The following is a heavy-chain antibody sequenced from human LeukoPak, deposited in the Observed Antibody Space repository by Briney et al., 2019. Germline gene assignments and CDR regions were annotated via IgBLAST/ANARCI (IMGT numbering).Heavy chain of an antibody. V-gene: IGHV3-66*02. D-gene: IGHD4-17*01. CDR2: IPSSGGTI. CDR3: ARDPEHYGDHSFDY. Sequence: GGSLRLSCAASGFTVSSNYMSWVRQAPGKGLEWVSIIPSSGGTIYYADSVKGRFTISRDNSKNTLYLQMNSLRAEDTAVYYCARDPEHYGDHSFDYWGQGALVTVSS. CDR1: GFTVSSNY. J-gene: IGHJ4*02.